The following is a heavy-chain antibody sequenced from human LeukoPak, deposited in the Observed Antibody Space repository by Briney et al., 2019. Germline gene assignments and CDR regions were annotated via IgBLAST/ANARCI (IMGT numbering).Heavy chain of an antibody. CDR3: ARSKWFTGAFGI. CDR2: IIPIFGTA. V-gene: IGHV1-69*06. J-gene: IGHJ3*02. CDR1: GGTFSSYA. Sequence: SVKVSCKASGGTFSSYAISWVRQAPGQGLEWMGGIIPIFGTANYAQKFQGRVTITADKSTSTAYMELSRLRPDDTAVYYCARSKWFTGAFGIWGQGTMVTVSS. D-gene: IGHD3-22*01.